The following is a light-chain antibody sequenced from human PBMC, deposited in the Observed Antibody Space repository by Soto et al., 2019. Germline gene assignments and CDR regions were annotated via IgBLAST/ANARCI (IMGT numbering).Light chain of an antibody. CDR2: WAS. CDR1: QSVLYSSNNKDY. J-gene: IGKJ5*01. CDR3: QQYYTTVIT. V-gene: IGKV4-1*01. Sequence: DIVMTQSPDSLAVSLGERATINCKSSQSVLYSSNNKDYLAWYQQKPGQPPKLLIYWASTRESGVTDRFSGSGSGTDFTLTISSLQAEDVAVYYCQQYYTTVITFGQGTRLEIK.